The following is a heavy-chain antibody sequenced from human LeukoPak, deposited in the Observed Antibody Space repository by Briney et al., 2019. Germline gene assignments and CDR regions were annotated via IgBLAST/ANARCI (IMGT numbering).Heavy chain of an antibody. CDR1: GGTFSSYA. CDR3: ARAKYQLLLGTSPNWFGP. CDR2: IIPIFGTA. J-gene: IGHJ5*02. Sequence: GSSVKVSCKASGGTFSSYAISWVRQAPGQGLEWMGGIIPIFGTANYAQKFQGRVTITTDESTSTAYMELSSLRSEDTAVYYCARAKYQLLLGTSPNWFGPWGQGTLVTVSS. V-gene: IGHV1-69*05. D-gene: IGHD2-2*01.